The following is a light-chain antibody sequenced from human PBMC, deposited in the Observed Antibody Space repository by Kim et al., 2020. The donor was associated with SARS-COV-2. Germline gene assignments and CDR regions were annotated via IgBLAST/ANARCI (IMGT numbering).Light chain of an antibody. CDR1: SISSW. CDR3: QQYNSYPT. CDR2: KAS. V-gene: IGKV1-5*03. J-gene: IGKJ1*01. Sequence: SISSWLAWYQQKPGKATKLLIYKASYLESGVPSRFSGSGSGTEFTLTISSLQPADFATYYCQQYNSYPTFGQGTKVDIK.